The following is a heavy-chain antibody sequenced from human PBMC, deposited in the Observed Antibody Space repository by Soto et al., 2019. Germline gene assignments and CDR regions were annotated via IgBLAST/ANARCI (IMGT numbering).Heavy chain of an antibody. J-gene: IGHJ4*02. D-gene: IGHD5-18*01. CDR3: AKDQYSYGPYYFDY. Sequence: QVQLVESGGGVVQPGRSLRLSCAASGFTFSSYGMHWVRQAPGKGLEWVAVISYDGSNKYYADSVKGRFTISRDNSKNTLYLQMNSLRAEDTAVYYCAKDQYSYGPYYFDYWGQGTLVTVSS. CDR1: GFTFSSYG. CDR2: ISYDGSNK. V-gene: IGHV3-30*18.